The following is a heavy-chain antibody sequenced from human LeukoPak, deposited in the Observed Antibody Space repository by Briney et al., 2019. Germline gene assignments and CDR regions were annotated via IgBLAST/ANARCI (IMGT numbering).Heavy chain of an antibody. J-gene: IGHJ4*02. CDR1: GGTFSSYA. CDR3: ASSYYPPHTVTTPPYRY. V-gene: IGHV1-69*13. Sequence: SVKVSCKASGGTFSSYAISWVRQAPGQGLEWMGGIIPIFGTANYAQKFQGRVTITADESTSTAYMELSSLRSEDTAVYYCASSYYPPHTVTTPPYRYWGQGTLVTVSS. CDR2: IIPIFGTA. D-gene: IGHD4-17*01.